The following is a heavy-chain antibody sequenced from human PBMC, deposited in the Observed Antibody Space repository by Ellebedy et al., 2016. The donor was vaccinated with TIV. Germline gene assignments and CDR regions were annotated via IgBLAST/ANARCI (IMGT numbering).Heavy chain of an antibody. Sequence: AASVKVSCKASGDTFTNYGISWVRQAPGQGLDWMGWISTYNGDANYPQKYQGRVTLTTDISTSTAYMELRSLRSDDTAVYYCARVPFCISSICYFRYGMDVWGQGTTVTVSS. CDR3: ARVPFCISSICYFRYGMDV. CDR2: ISTYNGDA. CDR1: GDTFTNYG. V-gene: IGHV1-18*01. J-gene: IGHJ6*02. D-gene: IGHD2-2*01.